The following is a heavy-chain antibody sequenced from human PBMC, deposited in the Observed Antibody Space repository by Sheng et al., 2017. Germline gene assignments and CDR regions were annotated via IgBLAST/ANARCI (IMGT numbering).Heavy chain of an antibody. CDR2: IYYRGST. CDR1: GGSISTGGSY. V-gene: IGHV4-31*11. J-gene: IGHJ5*02. CDR3: ARDWYDSSGYHNWFDP. D-gene: IGHD3-22*01. Sequence: GQLQESGPGLVKPSQTLSLTCAVSGGSISTGGSYWSWIRQHPGKGLEWIGYIYYRGSTYYNPSLSLKSRVSISLDTSKNQFSLKMTSVTAADTAVYYCARDWYDSSGYHNWFDPWGQGTLVTVSP.